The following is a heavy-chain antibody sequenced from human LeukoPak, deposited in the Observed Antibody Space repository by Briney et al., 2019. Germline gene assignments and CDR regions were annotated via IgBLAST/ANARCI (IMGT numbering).Heavy chain of an antibody. CDR3: ARAAFGFDP. V-gene: IGHV4-59*01. CDR2: IYYSGST. Sequence: SETLSLTCTVSGGSISSYYWSWIRQPPGKGLEWIGYIYYSGSTNYNPSLKSRVTISVDTSKNQFSLKLSSATAADTAVYYCARAAFGFDPWGQGTLVTVSS. J-gene: IGHJ5*02. CDR1: GGSISSYY.